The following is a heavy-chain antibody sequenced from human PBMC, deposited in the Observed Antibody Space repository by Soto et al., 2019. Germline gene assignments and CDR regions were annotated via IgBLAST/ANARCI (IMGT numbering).Heavy chain of an antibody. CDR1: GFSLSTSGVS. CDR3: ARSRWSYYFDY. V-gene: IGHV2-5*02. CDR2: IYWDGDE. Sequence: QITLKESGPTLVKPTQTLTLTCSFPGFSLSTSGVSVGWIRQRPGKALEWLALIYWDGDERYSPSLRSSLTITKDTSKNQVVLTTTNMDPVDTATCFCARSRWSYYFDYWGRGTLVTVSS. D-gene: IGHD2-8*01. J-gene: IGHJ4*02.